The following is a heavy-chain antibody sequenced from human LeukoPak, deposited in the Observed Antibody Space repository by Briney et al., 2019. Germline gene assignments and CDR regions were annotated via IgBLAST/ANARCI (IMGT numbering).Heavy chain of an antibody. CDR1: GFTFSSYW. D-gene: IGHD6-6*01. CDR2: IKQDGSEK. CDR3: ARDFGSSSSYYFDD. J-gene: IGHJ4*02. Sequence: GGSLRLSCAASGFTFSSYWMSWVRQAPGKGLKWVANIKQDGSEKYYVDSVKGRFTISRDNAKNSLYLQMNSLRAEATAVYYCARDFGSSSSYYFDDWGQGTLATVYS. V-gene: IGHV3-7*01.